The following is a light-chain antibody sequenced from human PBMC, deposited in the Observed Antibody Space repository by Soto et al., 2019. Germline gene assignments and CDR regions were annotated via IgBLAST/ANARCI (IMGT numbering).Light chain of an antibody. J-gene: IGLJ1*01. CDR1: SSDVGGYNY. CDR3: SSYTSSSIDYV. V-gene: IGLV2-14*01. CDR2: EVS. Sequence: QSALTQPASVSGSPGQSITISCTGTSSDVGGYNYVSWYQQQPGKATKLMIYEVSNRPSGVSNRFSGSKSGNTASLTISGLQAEDEADYYCSSYTSSSIDYVFGAGTKLTVL.